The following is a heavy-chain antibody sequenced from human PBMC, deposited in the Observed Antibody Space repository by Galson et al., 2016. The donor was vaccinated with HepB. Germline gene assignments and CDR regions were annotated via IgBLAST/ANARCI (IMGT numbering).Heavy chain of an antibody. D-gene: IGHD4-17*01. J-gene: IGHJ6*02. CDR1: GGTFSNYA. CDR3: ARRMLTTIGYYYYGMDV. Sequence: SVKVSCKASGGTFSNYAFSWVRQAPGQGLEWMGGIIPIFGAANYAQKFQGRVTITADKSTSTAYLQWSSLKASDTAMYYCARRMLTTIGYYYYGMDVWGQGTTVTVSS. V-gene: IGHV1-69*06. CDR2: IIPIFGAA.